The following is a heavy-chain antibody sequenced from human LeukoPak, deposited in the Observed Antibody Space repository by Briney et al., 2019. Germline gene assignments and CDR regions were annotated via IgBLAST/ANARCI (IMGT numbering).Heavy chain of an antibody. V-gene: IGHV3-74*01. D-gene: IGHD6-13*01. CDR2: INSDGSST. J-gene: IGHJ4*02. CDR3: ARALRYSSPFDY. Sequence: PGGSLRLSCAASEFTFSSYWMHWVRQAPGKGLVWVSRINSDGSSTSYADSAKGRFTISRDNAKNTLYLQMNSLRAEDTAVYYCARALRYSSPFDYWGQGTLVTVPS. CDR1: EFTFSSYW.